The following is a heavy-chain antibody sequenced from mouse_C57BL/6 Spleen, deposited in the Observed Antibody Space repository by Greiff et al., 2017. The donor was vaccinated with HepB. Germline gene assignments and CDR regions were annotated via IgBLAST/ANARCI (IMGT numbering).Heavy chain of an antibody. CDR2: IYPGDGDT. Sequence: QVQLKQSGAELVKPGASVKISCKASGYAFSSYWMNWVKQRPGKGLEWIGQIYPGDGDTNYNGKFKGKATLTADKSSSTAYMQLSSLTSEDSAVYFCARGAYYSNSDYWGQGTTLTVSS. CDR1: GYAFSSYW. J-gene: IGHJ2*01. V-gene: IGHV1-80*01. CDR3: ARGAYYSNSDY. D-gene: IGHD2-5*01.